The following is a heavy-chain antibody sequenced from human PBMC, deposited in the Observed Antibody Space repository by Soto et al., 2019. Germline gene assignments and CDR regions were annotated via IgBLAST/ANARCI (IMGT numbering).Heavy chain of an antibody. J-gene: IGHJ4*02. V-gene: IGHV4-59*01. CDR1: GGSFSSYF. CDR3: ASLVRTVWKIFDH. CDR2: IYYSGST. Sequence: QVQLQESGPGLVKPSETLSLTCTVSGGSFSSYFWSWIRQPPGKGLEWIGYIYYSGSTTYNPSLESRVTISVDTSKNQFSLHLTSVTAADTAVYYCASLVRTVWKIFDHWGQGALLAVSS. D-gene: IGHD1-1*01.